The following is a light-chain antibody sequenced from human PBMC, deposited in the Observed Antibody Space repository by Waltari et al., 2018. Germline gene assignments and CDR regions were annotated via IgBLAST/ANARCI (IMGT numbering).Light chain of an antibody. J-gene: IGKJ1*01. CDR3: QKYGTLPAT. V-gene: IGKV3-20*01. Sequence: LPQPPVTLPFSPGEGPPLSFRASQIISRFLPWYQQKPGQAPSLLIYDASTRATGIPDRFSGSGSGTDFSLTISRLEPEDFAVYYCQKYGTLPATFGQGTKVEIK. CDR2: DAS. CDR1: QIISRF.